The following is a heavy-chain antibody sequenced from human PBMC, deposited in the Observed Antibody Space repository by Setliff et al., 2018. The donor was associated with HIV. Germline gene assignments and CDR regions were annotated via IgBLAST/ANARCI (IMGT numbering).Heavy chain of an antibody. CDR2: IYTSGST. J-gene: IGHJ5*01. V-gene: IGHV4-4*08. Sequence: SETLSLTCAVYSGSFTGYYWTWIRQPPGKGLEWIGYIYTSGSTNYNPSLKNRVTISVDTSKNQFSLRLSSVTAADTAVYYCARGYSSSWYDSWGQGTLVTVSS. CDR3: ARGYSSSWYDS. D-gene: IGHD6-13*01. CDR1: SGSFTGYY.